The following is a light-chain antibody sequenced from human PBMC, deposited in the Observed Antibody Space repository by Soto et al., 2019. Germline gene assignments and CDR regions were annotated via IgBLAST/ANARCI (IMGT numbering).Light chain of an antibody. Sequence: QSALTQPASVSGSPGQSITISCTGTSSDVGGYNYVSWYQQHPGKAPKLMIYDVSNRPSGVSNRFSGSKSGNTASLTISGLQAEDEADYYFSSYTSSSTFAVFGGGTQLTVL. CDR3: SSYTSSSTFAV. CDR2: DVS. J-gene: IGLJ7*01. CDR1: SSDVGGYNY. V-gene: IGLV2-14*01.